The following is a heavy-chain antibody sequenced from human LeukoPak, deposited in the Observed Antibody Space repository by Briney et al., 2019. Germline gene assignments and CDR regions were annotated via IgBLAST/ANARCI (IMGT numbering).Heavy chain of an antibody. D-gene: IGHD3-16*01. CDR2: ISYDGSNK. Sequence: PGGSLRLSCAASGFTFSSYAMHWVRQAPGKGLEWVAVISYDGSNKKYADSVKGRFTISRDNSKNTLYLQMNTLRVEDTAVYYCARDQGGVGYWGQGTLVTVSS. CDR3: ARDQGGVGY. CDR1: GFTFSSYA. J-gene: IGHJ4*02. V-gene: IGHV3-30*04.